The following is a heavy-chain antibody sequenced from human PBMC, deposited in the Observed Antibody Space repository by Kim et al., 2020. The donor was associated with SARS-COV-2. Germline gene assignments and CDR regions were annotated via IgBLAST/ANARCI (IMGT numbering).Heavy chain of an antibody. Sequence: SVKVSCKASGGTFSSYAISWVRQAPGQGLEWMGGISPIFGTANYAQKFQGRVTSTADESTSSAYMELSSLRSEDTAVYYCARGPTKQYCSSTSCYDRHYYYYYGMDVWGQGTTVTVSS. CDR2: ISPIFGTA. J-gene: IGHJ6*02. CDR3: ARGPTKQYCSSTSCYDRHYYYYYGMDV. V-gene: IGHV1-69*13. CDR1: GGTFSSYA. D-gene: IGHD2-2*01.